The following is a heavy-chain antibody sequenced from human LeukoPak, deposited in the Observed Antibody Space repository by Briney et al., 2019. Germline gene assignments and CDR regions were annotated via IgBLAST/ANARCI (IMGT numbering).Heavy chain of an antibody. CDR1: GFTFSSYG. CDR3: AKAAGGSGSYYTPLGY. Sequence: GGSLRLSCAASGFTFSSYGMHWVRQAPGKGLEWVAFIRYDGSNKCYADSVKGRFTISRDNSKNTLYLQMNSLRAEDTAVYYCAKAAGGSGSYYTPLGYWGQGTLVTVSS. CDR2: IRYDGSNK. D-gene: IGHD3-10*01. J-gene: IGHJ4*02. V-gene: IGHV3-30*02.